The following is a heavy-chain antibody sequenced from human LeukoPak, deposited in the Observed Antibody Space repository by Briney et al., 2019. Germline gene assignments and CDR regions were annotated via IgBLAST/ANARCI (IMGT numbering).Heavy chain of an antibody. D-gene: IGHD5-18*01. J-gene: IGHJ4*02. Sequence: ASVKVSCKASGYTFTGYYMHWVRQAPGQGLEWMGRINPNSGGTNYAQKFQGRVTMTRDTSISTAYMELSRLRSDDTAVYYCARDRVEIQLWLNYWGQGTLVTVSS. CDR3: ARDRVEIQLWLNY. CDR1: GYTFTGYY. V-gene: IGHV1-2*06. CDR2: INPNSGGT.